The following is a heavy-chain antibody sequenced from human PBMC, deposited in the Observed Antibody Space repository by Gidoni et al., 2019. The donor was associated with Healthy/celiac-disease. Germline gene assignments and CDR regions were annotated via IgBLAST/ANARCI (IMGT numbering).Heavy chain of an antibody. Sequence: QLQLQESGPGLVKPSETLSLTCTVSGGSISSISYYWGWIRQPPGKGLEWIGSIYYSGSTYYNPSLKSRVTISVDTSKNQFSLKLSSVTAADTAVYYCARRGGYYYDSSGYVDYWGQGTLVTVSS. CDR2: IYYSGST. CDR1: GGSISSISYY. V-gene: IGHV4-39*01. D-gene: IGHD3-22*01. J-gene: IGHJ4*02. CDR3: ARRGGYYYDSSGYVDY.